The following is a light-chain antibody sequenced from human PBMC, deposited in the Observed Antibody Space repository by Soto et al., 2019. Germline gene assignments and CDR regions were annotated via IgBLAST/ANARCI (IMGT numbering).Light chain of an antibody. J-gene: IGKJ4*01. CDR1: QSVSNTY. Sequence: EIVLTQSPGTLSLSPGERATLSCRASQSVSNTYLARYQQKPGQAPRLLISGASSRATGIPDRFSGSGSGTDFSLTISRLEPEDFAVYYCQQHGTSPELTFGGGTRVEIK. CDR2: GAS. CDR3: QQHGTSPELT. V-gene: IGKV3-20*01.